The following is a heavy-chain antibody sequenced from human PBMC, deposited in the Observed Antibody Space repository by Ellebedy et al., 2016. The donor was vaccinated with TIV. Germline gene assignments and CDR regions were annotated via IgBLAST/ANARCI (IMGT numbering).Heavy chain of an antibody. J-gene: IGHJ6*02. D-gene: IGHD4-17*01. CDR2: ISNSLNTI. CDR3: ARDGYGDYNDYLYYRGMEV. V-gene: IGHV3-48*01. CDR1: GFTFSSYS. Sequence: GESLKISXAASGFTFSSYSMNWVRQAPGKGLEWVSYISNSLNTIKYADSVKGRFTISRDNSKNMLFLQMNSLRGEDTAVYYCARDGYGDYNDYLYYRGMEVWGQGTTVTVSS.